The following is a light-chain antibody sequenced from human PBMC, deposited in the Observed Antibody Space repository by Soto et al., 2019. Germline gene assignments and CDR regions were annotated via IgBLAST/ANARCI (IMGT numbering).Light chain of an antibody. CDR3: QQYGSSLYT. CDR2: GAS. CDR1: QSVSSSY. Sequence: EIVLTQSPGTLSLSTGDRATLSCRASQSVSSSYLAWYQQKPGQAPRLLIYGASSRATGIPDRFSGSGSGTDFTLTISRLEPEDCAVYYCQQYGSSLYTFGQGTKLEIK. V-gene: IGKV3-20*01. J-gene: IGKJ2*01.